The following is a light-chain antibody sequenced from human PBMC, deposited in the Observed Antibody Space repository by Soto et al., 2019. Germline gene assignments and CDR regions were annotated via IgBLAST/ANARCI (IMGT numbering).Light chain of an antibody. Sequence: DIRMTQSPTSLAASVGERVTITCRASQSISRYLNCYQQKPGKAPKLLIYGASTLESGVPSRFSGSGSGTEFTLTVSSLQPEDFAIYHCQQSYNSPWTFGQGTKVEIK. J-gene: IGKJ1*01. CDR3: QQSYNSPWT. CDR2: GAS. V-gene: IGKV1-39*01. CDR1: QSISRY.